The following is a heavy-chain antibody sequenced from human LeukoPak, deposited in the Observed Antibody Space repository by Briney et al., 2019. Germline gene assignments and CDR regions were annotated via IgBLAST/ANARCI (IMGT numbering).Heavy chain of an antibody. J-gene: IGHJ4*02. Sequence: PSETLSLTCAVYGGSFSGYYWSWIRQPPGKGLEWIGEINHSGSTNYDPSLKSRVTVAVGTSKNQFSLRLSSVTATDTAVYYCAYFGSGSYYLLFDYWGQGTLVTVSS. CDR1: GGSFSGYY. CDR3: AYFGSGSYYLLFDY. CDR2: INHSGST. V-gene: IGHV4-34*01. D-gene: IGHD3-10*01.